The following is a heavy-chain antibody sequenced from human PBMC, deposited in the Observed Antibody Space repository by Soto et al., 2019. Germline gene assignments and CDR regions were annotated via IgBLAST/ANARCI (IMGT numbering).Heavy chain of an antibody. D-gene: IGHD6-6*01. V-gene: IGHV4-31*03. Sequence: SSEPLSLTCTASGGSINSRDYFWNWIRQRPGKGLEWIGYIDYTGNTYYNPTLKSRISMSLDTSKTQFSLDLTSVTAADTALYYCARARGKSYTSSPNWYFDLWGRGALVTVSS. J-gene: IGHJ2*01. CDR3: ARARGKSYTSSPNWYFDL. CDR1: GGSINSRDYF. CDR2: IDYTGNT.